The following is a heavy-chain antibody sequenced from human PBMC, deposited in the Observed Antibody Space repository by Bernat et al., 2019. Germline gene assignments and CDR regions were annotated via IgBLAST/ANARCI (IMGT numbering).Heavy chain of an antibody. J-gene: IGHJ4*02. CDR2: INSDGSSI. D-gene: IGHD2-21*02. CDR3: ARRVRKVTEPYYFDY. Sequence: EVQLVESGGGLVKPGGSLRLSCAASGFTFSSYWMHWVRQAPGKGLVWVSRINSDGSSINYADSVRGRFTISRDNANNTLYLQMNSLRAEDSAVYYCARRVRKVTEPYYFDYWGQGTLVTVSS. CDR1: GFTFSSYW. V-gene: IGHV3-74*02.